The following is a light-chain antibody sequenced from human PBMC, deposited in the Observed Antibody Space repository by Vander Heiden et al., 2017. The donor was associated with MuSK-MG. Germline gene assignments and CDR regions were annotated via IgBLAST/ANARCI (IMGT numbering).Light chain of an antibody. Sequence: QSALTQPPSASGSPGQSVTISCTGTSSDIGGHNYVSWYQQHPGKAPKLMIYEVTKRPSGVPDRFSGSKSGNTASLTVSGLQAEDEADYYCSSYGGSNNLVFGGGTKVTVL. CDR2: EVT. CDR3: SSYGGSNNLV. J-gene: IGLJ2*01. CDR1: SSDIGGHNY. V-gene: IGLV2-8*01.